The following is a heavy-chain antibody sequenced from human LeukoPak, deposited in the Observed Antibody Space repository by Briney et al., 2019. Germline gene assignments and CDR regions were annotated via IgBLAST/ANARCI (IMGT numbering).Heavy chain of an antibody. Sequence: SETLSLTCAVYGGSFRGYYWSWIRQPPGKGLEWIGEINHSGSTNYNPSLKSRVTISVDTSKNQFSLKLSSVTAADTAVYYCAREAGYSYGNXMDVWGQGTTVTVSS. V-gene: IGHV4-34*01. CDR3: AREAGYSYGNXMDV. D-gene: IGHD5-18*01. CDR1: GGSFRGYY. CDR2: INHSGST. J-gene: IGHJ6*02.